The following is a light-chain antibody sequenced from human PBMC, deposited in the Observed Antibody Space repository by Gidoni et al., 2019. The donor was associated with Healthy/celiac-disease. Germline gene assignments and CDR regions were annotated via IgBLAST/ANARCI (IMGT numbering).Light chain of an antibody. CDR3: QQYDNLPLT. CDR2: GAS. CDR1: QDISNY. J-gene: IGKJ4*02. Sequence: DIQMPLSPSSLSASVGDRVTITCQASQDISNYLHWYQQKPGKAPKLLIYGASNLETGVPSRFSGSGSGTDFTFTISSLQPEDIATYYCQQYDNLPLTFGGGTKVEIK. V-gene: IGKV1-33*01.